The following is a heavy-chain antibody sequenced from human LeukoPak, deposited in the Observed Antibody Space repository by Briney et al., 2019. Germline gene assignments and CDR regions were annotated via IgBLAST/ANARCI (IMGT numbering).Heavy chain of an antibody. D-gene: IGHD3-3*01. CDR2: ISGSGGST. CDR1: GFTFSSYA. CDR3: AKDRRTYYDFWSGGLNFDY. J-gene: IGHJ4*02. Sequence: PGGSLRLSCAASGFTFSSYAMSWVRQAPGKGLEWVSAISGSGGSTYYADSVKGRFTISRDNSKNTLYLQMNSLRAEDTAVYYCAKDRRTYYDFWSGGLNFDYWGQGTLVTVSS. V-gene: IGHV3-23*01.